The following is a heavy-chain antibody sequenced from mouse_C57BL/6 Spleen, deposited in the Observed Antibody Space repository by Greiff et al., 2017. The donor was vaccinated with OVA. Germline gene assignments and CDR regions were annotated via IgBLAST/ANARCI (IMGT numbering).Heavy chain of an antibody. V-gene: IGHV1-50*01. CDR1: GYTFTSYW. CDR3: ANTAQATRFAY. J-gene: IGHJ3*01. Sequence: QVQLQQSGAELVKPGASVKLSCKASGYTFTSYWMQWVKQRPGQGLEWIGEIDPSDSYTNYNQKFKGKATLTVDTSSSTAYMQLSSLTSEDSAVYYCANTAQATRFAYWGQGTLVTVSA. CDR2: IDPSDSYT. D-gene: IGHD3-2*02.